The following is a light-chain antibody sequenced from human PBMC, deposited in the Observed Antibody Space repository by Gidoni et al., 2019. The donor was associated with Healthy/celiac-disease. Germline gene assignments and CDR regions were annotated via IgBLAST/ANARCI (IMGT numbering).Light chain of an antibody. V-gene: IGKV3-20*01. Sequence: PGERVTLSCRASQSVSSNYLAWYQQKPGQAPRLLIFGASSRATGIPDRFSGSGSGTDFTLTISRLEPEDSAVYYCQQYGSSPRTFGHXTKVEIK. CDR2: GAS. CDR3: QQYGSSPRT. CDR1: QSVSSNY. J-gene: IGKJ1*01.